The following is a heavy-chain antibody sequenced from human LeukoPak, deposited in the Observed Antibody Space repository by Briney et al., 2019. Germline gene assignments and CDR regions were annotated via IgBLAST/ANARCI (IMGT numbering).Heavy chain of an antibody. CDR2: ISGSDSST. CDR1: GFTFSSSA. CDR3: ARDGGGWSFDY. J-gene: IGHJ4*02. D-gene: IGHD6-19*01. V-gene: IGHV3-23*01. Sequence: GGSLRLSCAASGFTFSSSAMSWVRQAPGKGLEWVSTISGSDSSTHYADSVKGRFTISRDNSKNTLYLQMNSLRAEDTAVYYCARDGGGWSFDYWGQGTLVTVSS.